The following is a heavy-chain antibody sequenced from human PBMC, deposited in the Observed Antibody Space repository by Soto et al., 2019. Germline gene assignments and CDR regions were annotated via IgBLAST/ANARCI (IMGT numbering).Heavy chain of an antibody. CDR1: GYTFTNYN. J-gene: IGHJ2*01. V-gene: IGHV1-18*01. Sequence: QVQLVQSGAEVKKPGASVKVCCKASGYTFTNYNINWVRQAPGQGLEWMGWISAYNGNTNYTQILQGRVTMTTDTSTSTAYMELRSLTSDDTAVYYCARYSGWYHHSWYFDLWGRGTLVTVSS. D-gene: IGHD6-19*01. CDR2: ISAYNGNT. CDR3: ARYSGWYHHSWYFDL.